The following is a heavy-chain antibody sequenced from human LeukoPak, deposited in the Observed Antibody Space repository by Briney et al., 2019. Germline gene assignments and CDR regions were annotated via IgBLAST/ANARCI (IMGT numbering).Heavy chain of an antibody. CDR3: ARFGFSGTMDV. Sequence: GGSLRLSCTASDFTFSGYWMTWVRQAPGKGLEWVADIKPDGNGTYYLDSVRGRFTISRDNAKNSLYLHINSLRAEDTAVFYCARFGFSGTMDVWGPGTTVTVSS. CDR1: DFTFSGYW. V-gene: IGHV3-7*01. J-gene: IGHJ6*02. D-gene: IGHD1-26*01. CDR2: IKPDGNGT.